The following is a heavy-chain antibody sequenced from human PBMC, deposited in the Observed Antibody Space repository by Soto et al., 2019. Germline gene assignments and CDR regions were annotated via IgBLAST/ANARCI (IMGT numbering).Heavy chain of an antibody. Sequence: RASVKVSCKVSGYTLTELSMHWVRQAPGKGLEWMGGFDPEDGETIYAQKFQGRVTMTEDTSTDTAYMELSSLRSEDTAVYYCATDPQPTNYYDSSGYYYLGYWGQGTLVTVSS. CDR3: ATDPQPTNYYDSSGYYYLGY. CDR1: GYTLTELS. CDR2: FDPEDGET. D-gene: IGHD3-22*01. V-gene: IGHV1-24*01. J-gene: IGHJ4*02.